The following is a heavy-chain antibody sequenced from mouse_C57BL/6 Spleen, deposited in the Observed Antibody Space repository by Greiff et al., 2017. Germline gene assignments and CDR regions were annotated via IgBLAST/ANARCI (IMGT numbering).Heavy chain of an antibody. CDR3: ARQGWDDAMDY. CDR1: GFTFSDYG. CDR2: ISSGSSTI. D-gene: IGHD4-1*01. V-gene: IGHV5-17*01. Sequence: EVQLQESGGGLVKPGGSLKLSCAASGFTFSDYGMHWVRQAPEKGLEWVAYISSGSSTIYYADTVKGRFTISRDNAKNTLFLQMTSLRSKDTAMYYCARQGWDDAMDYWGQGTSVTVSS. J-gene: IGHJ4*01.